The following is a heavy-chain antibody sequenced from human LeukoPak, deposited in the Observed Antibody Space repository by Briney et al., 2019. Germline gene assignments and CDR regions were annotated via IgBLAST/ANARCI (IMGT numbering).Heavy chain of an antibody. J-gene: IGHJ4*02. V-gene: IGHV3-30*02. CDR1: GFTFSSYG. CDR2: IRYDGSNK. D-gene: IGHD4-11*01. Sequence: GGSLRLSCAASGFTFSSYGMHWVRQAPGKGLEWVAFIRYDGSNKYYADSVKGRFTISRDNSKNTLYLQMNSLRAEDTAVYCCAKDRRNNYEVCDYWGQGTLVTVSS. CDR3: AKDRRNNYEVCDY.